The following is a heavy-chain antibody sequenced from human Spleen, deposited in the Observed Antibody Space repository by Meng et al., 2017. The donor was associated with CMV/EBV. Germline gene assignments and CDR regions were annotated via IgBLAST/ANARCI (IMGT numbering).Heavy chain of an antibody. CDR3: ARDLLNNNWRGAYYYGMDV. CDR2: ISDSGSTV. D-gene: IGHD1-1*01. J-gene: IGHJ6*02. CDR1: GFTFSDHY. Sequence: GGSLRLSCEASGFTFSDHYMSWIRQAPGKGLEWVSYISDSGSTVYYADSVKGRFTISRDNAKDSLYLQLNILRAEDTAVYYCARDLLNNNWRGAYYYGMDVWGQGTTVTVS. V-gene: IGHV3-11*01.